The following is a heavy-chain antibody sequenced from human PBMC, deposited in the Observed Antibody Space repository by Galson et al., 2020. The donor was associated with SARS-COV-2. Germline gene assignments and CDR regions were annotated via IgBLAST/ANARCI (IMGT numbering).Heavy chain of an antibody. CDR1: GGSVSSGSYY. J-gene: IGHJ3*02. D-gene: IGHD3-22*01. V-gene: IGHV4-61*01. Sequence: SQTLSLTCTVPGGSVSSGSYYWSWIRQPPGKGREWNGYIYFRGRTNYNPSLKSRVTISVDTSKNQFSLKLSSVTAADTAVYYCARGLYYYDSSGSARLDAFDIWGQGTMVTVSS. CDR2: IYFRGRT. CDR3: ARGLYYYDSSGSARLDAFDI.